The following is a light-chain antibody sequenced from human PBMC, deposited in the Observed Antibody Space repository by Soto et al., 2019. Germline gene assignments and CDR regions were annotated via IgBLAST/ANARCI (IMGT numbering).Light chain of an antibody. Sequence: EIVMTQSPATLSVSPGERATLSCRASQSVSSSYLAWYQQKPGQAPRLLIYGASSRATGIPDRFSGSGSGTDFTLTISSLQPDDFATYYCQQYKSYSPFGGGTKVDI. CDR1: QSVSSSY. CDR3: QQYKSYSP. J-gene: IGKJ4*01. CDR2: GAS. V-gene: IGKV3-20*01.